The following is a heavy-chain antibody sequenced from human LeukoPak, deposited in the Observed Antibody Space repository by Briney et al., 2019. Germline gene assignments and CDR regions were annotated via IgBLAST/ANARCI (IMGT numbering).Heavy chain of an antibody. Sequence: PGGSLRLSCAGSGFTFSNYSINWVRQAPGKGLEWVSSISPSSHYIYYANSVRGRFTISRDNAKNSLYLQMNSLRAEDTAVYYCARGVAGSGWFYFDYWGQGTLVTVSS. J-gene: IGHJ4*02. V-gene: IGHV3-21*01. D-gene: IGHD6-19*01. CDR1: GFTFSNYS. CDR2: ISPSSHYI. CDR3: ARGVAGSGWFYFDY.